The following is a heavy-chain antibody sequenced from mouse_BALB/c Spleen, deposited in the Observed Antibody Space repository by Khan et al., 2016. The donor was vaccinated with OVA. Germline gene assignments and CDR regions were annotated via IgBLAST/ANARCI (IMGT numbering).Heavy chain of an antibody. CDR3: AWGGEGDGFAY. V-gene: IGHV1S137*01. CDR1: GYTFTDFP. CDR2: VSTNYGDA. Sequence: QVQLQQSGAELARPGVSLKISCKGSGYTFTDFPMHWVKQSHAKNLEWIGVVSTNYGDATYNQKFTGKATMTADKSSSTAYMELASLTSEDSAIYYWAWGGEGDGFAYWGQGTLVTVSA. J-gene: IGHJ3*01.